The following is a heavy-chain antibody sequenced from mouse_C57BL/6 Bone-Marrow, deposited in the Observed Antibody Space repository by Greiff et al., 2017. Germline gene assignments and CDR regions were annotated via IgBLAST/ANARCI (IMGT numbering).Heavy chain of an antibody. V-gene: IGHV1-19*01. CDR1: GYTFTDYY. J-gene: IGHJ3*01. CDR3: VYDYDVSWFAY. Sequence: VQLQQSGPVLVKPGASVTMSCKASGYTFTDYYMNWVKQSPGKSLEWIGVINPYNGGTSYNQKFKGKATLTVDQSSSTAYMELNSLTSEDSAVYYCVYDYDVSWFAYWGQGTLVTVSA. CDR2: INPYNGGT. D-gene: IGHD2-4*01.